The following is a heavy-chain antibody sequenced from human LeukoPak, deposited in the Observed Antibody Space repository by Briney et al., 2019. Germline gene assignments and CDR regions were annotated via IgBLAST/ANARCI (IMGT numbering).Heavy chain of an antibody. D-gene: IGHD1-1*01. V-gene: IGHV3-53*05. J-gene: IGHJ5*02. Sequence: GGSLRLSCAVSGFRVCAYYMSWVRQAPGKGLEWVVLIRVGGEAFSADFVSGRFAISRDESENTLYLQMNSLRVEDTAVYFCARDRAALQDWIEFDPWGQGTPVIVSS. CDR1: GFRVCAYY. CDR3: ARDRAALQDWIEFDP. CDR2: IRVGGEA.